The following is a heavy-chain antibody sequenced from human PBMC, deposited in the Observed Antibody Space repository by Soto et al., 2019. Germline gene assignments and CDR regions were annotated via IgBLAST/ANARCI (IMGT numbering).Heavy chain of an antibody. CDR1: GFTFSSYG. Sequence: GGSLRLSCAASGFTFSSYGMHWVRQAPGKGLEWVAVIWYDGSNKYYADSVKGRFTISRDNSKNTLYLQMNSLRAEDTAVYYCARDRARYSGYDGCMDVWGQGTTVTVSS. V-gene: IGHV3-33*01. CDR3: ARDRARYSGYDGCMDV. D-gene: IGHD5-12*01. CDR2: IWYDGSNK. J-gene: IGHJ6*02.